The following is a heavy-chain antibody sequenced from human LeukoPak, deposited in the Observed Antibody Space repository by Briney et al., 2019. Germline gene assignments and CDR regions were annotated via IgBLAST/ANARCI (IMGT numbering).Heavy chain of an antibody. Sequence: GGSLRLSCAASGFTFSNYNMNWVRQTPGKGLEWVSSITRDSIYTFYADSVKGRFTISRDNAKNSLSLQMNRLRAEDTAVYYCAKESTVTPGNVNWFDTWGQGTLVTVSS. V-gene: IGHV3-21*04. CDR3: AKESTVTPGNVNWFDT. J-gene: IGHJ5*02. D-gene: IGHD4-17*01. CDR2: ITRDSIYT. CDR1: GFTFSNYN.